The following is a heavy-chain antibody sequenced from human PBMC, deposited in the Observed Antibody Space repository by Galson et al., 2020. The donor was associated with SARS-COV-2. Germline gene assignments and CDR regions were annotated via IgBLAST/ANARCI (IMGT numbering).Heavy chain of an antibody. CDR3: AKTLVGNGGYMDV. J-gene: IGHJ6*03. CDR1: GFIFSVYA. Sequence: GGSLRLSCGGSGFIFSVYAMNWVRPAPGKGLEWVATIDSSGGFIYYQDSVQGRFTISRDNSKDTVFLQMNSLRAEDTAVYYCAKTLVGNGGYMDVWGKGTTVTVSS. V-gene: IGHV3-23*01. CDR2: IDSSGGFI. D-gene: IGHD2-2*01.